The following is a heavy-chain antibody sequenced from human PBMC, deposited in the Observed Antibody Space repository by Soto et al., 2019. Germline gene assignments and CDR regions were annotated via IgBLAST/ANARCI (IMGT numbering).Heavy chain of an antibody. CDR3: ARVERGTAATVVAALDI. CDR1: GGSVNSGNYY. D-gene: IGHD2-21*02. J-gene: IGHJ3*02. Sequence: QVQLQQWGAGLLKPSETLSLTCAVFGGSVNSGNYYWSWIRQPTGKRREWIGEMSHSGGTHFNPSLKSRVTISVDTSKNQFSLTMSSVTAADTALYYCARVERGTAATVVAALDIWGPGTMVTVSS. V-gene: IGHV4-34*01. CDR2: MSHSGGT.